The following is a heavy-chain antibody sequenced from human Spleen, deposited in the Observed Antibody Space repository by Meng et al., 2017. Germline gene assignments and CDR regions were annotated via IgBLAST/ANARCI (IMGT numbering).Heavy chain of an antibody. CDR3: ATGAAAADH. CDR2: IKSKTDGGTT. J-gene: IGHJ4*02. D-gene: IGHD6-13*01. CDR1: GFTFNNAW. V-gene: IGHV3-15*01. Sequence: GQLVESGGCLVKPGGSLRLSCAASGFTFNNAWMSWVRQAPGKGLEWVGRIKSKTDGGTTDYAAPVKGRFSISRDDSKNTLYLQMNTLISEDTGVYFCATGAAAADHWGQGTLVTVSS.